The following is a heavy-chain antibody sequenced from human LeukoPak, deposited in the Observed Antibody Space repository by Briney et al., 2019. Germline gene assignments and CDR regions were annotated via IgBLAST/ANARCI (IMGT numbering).Heavy chain of an antibody. CDR3: ARAVKDYYDSSGSGNDAFDI. CDR1: GFTFSSYS. CDR2: ISSSSSYI. D-gene: IGHD3-22*01. J-gene: IGHJ3*02. Sequence: GGSLRLSCAASGFTFSSYSMNWVRQAPGKGLEWVSSISSSSSYIYYADSVKGRFTISRDNAKNSLYLQMNSLRAEDTAVYYCARAVKDYYDSSGSGNDAFDIWGQGTMVTVSS. V-gene: IGHV3-21*01.